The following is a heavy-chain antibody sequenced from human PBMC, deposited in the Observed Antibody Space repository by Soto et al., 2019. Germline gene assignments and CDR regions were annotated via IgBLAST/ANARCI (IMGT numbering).Heavy chain of an antibody. CDR3: AKRGGTSCYYHWDY. J-gene: IGHJ4*02. Sequence: EVQLLESGGDLVQPVGSLRLSCAASGFIFSSYGMSWVRQAPGKGLEWVSAMTGSGGVTYYADSVKGRFTISRDNSKNTLYLQMNSLRADDTAVYYCAKRGGTSCYYHWDYWGQGILVTVSS. CDR2: MTGSGGVT. D-gene: IGHD3-22*01. V-gene: IGHV3-23*01. CDR1: GFIFSSYG.